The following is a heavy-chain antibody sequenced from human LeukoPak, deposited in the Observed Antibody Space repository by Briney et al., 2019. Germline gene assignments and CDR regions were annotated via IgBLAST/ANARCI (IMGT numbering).Heavy chain of an antibody. D-gene: IGHD3-10*01. CDR2: INQDGSEK. CDR3: ARVWPVFAGYYGSGSYYNG. Sequence: GGSLRLSCAASGFTFSSSWMSWVRQAPGKGLEWVGNINQDGSEKYYVDSVKGRFTISRDNAKNSLYLQMNSLRAEDTAVYYCARVWPVFAGYYGSGSYYNGWGQGTPVTVSS. V-gene: IGHV3-7*01. CDR1: GFTFSSSW. J-gene: IGHJ4*02.